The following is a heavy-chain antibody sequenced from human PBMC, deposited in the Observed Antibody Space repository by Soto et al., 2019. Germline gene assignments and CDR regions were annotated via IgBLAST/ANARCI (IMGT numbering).Heavy chain of an antibody. CDR1: GFTFSTYV. CDR3: AREDGIVGSTSAFDN. V-gene: IGHV3-21*02. D-gene: IGHD1-26*01. CDR2: INGRSNYI. J-gene: IGHJ4*02. Sequence: EVQLVESGGGLVKPGGSLRLSCAASGFTFSTYVMNWVRQTPGKGLEWVSSINGRSNYIYYADSVKGRFTISRDNAKNSLYLQMNSLRGEDTAVYYCAREDGIVGSTSAFDNWGQGTLVTVSS.